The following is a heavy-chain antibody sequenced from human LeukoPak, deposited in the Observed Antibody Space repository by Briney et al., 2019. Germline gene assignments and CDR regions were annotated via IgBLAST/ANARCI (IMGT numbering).Heavy chain of an antibody. D-gene: IGHD1-26*01. J-gene: IGHJ4*02. CDR3: ARLERSGSYYSFFDY. CDR1: GGSISSYY. V-gene: IGHV4-59*08. Sequence: SSETLSLTCTVSGGSISSYYWSWIRQPPGKGLEWIGYIYYSGSTNYIPSLKSRVTISVDTSKNQFSLKLSSVTAADTAVYYCARLERSGSYYSFFDYWGQGTLVTVSS. CDR2: IYYSGST.